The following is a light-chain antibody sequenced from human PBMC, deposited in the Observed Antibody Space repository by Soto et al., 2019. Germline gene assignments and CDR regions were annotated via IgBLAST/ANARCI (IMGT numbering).Light chain of an antibody. CDR2: AAS. CDR1: QGISNY. Sequence: DIKMTQSPSSLSASVGDRVTITFRASQGISNYLAWYQQKPGKVPKLLIYAASTLQSGVPSRFSGSGSGTDFTLTISSLQPEDVATYYCQKYNSASWTFGQGTKVDIK. CDR3: QKYNSASWT. V-gene: IGKV1-27*01. J-gene: IGKJ1*01.